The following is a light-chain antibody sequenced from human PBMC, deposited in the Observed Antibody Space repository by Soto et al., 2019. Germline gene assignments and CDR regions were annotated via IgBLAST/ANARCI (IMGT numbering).Light chain of an antibody. CDR3: QQSYSTPRFT. CDR1: QSISSY. V-gene: IGKV1-39*01. J-gene: IGKJ3*01. CDR2: AAS. Sequence: DIQMTQSPSSLSASVGDRVTITCRASQSISSYLNWYQQKPGKAPKLLIYAASSLQSGVPSRFSGSGSGTDFTLTISSLQPEYFATYYCQQSYSTPRFTCGPGTKVDIK.